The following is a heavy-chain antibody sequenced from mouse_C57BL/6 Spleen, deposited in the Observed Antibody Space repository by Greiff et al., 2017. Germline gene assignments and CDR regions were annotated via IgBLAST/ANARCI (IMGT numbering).Heavy chain of an antibody. J-gene: IGHJ2*01. CDR2: ISSGGSYT. CDR3: ARSPGSSGYGYFDY. V-gene: IGHV5-6*01. Sequence: EVKVVESGGDLVKPGGSLKLSCAASGFTFSSYGMSWVRQTPDKRLEWVATISSGGSYTYYPDSVKGRFTISRDNAKNTLYLQMSSLKSEDTAMYYCARSPGSSGYGYFDYWGQGTTLTVSS. CDR1: GFTFSSYG. D-gene: IGHD3-2*02.